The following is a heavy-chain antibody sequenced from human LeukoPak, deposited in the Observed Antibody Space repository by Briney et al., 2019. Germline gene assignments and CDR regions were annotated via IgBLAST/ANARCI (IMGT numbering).Heavy chain of an antibody. CDR2: ITYSGST. V-gene: IGHV4-61*01. Sequence: SETLSLTCTVSGGSVSSSNYYWSWIRQPPGKGLECVGYITYSGSTHYNPSLKSRVTISVDTSKNQFSLKLISVTAADTAVYYCARDPVRGDGYNFDYWGQGTLVTVSS. CDR3: ARDPVRGDGYNFDY. CDR1: GGSVSSSNYY. D-gene: IGHD5-24*01. J-gene: IGHJ4*02.